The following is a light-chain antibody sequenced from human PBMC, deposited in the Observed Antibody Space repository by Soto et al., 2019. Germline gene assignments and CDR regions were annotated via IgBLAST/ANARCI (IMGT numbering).Light chain of an antibody. CDR3: QQSYSTPRT. J-gene: IGKJ1*01. CDR1: QSISSY. V-gene: IGKV1-39*01. Sequence: DIQMTQSPSSLSASVGDRVTITCRASQSISSYLNWYQQKPRKAPKLLIYAASSLQSGVPSRFSGSGSGTDFTLTISSXQPEDFATYNCQQSYSTPRTFGQGTKVDIK. CDR2: AAS.